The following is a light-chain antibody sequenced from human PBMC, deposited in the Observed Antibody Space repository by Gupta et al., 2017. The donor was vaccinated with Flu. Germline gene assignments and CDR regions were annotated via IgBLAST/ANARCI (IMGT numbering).Light chain of an antibody. CDR3: ATWDDNLHEWV. Sequence: QSVLTQPPSVSEAPRQTVSISCSGSRSNIGNNAVNWYQQVPGMAPKLLFHDDDRPTSGVSDRFSASKSATSASLDIAGLQPEDEADYYCATWDDNLHEWVFGGGTKLTVL. CDR2: DDD. J-gene: IGLJ3*02. V-gene: IGLV1-36*01. CDR1: RSNIGNNA.